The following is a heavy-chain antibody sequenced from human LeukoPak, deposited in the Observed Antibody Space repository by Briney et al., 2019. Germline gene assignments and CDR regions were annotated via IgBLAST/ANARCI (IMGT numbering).Heavy chain of an antibody. Sequence: ASVKVYCKASRYTFTSYDINWVRQATGQGVEWMGWMNPNSGNTGYAQKFQGRVTMTRNTSTSTAYMELSSLRSEDTAVYYCARGKYYDFWSGYYFSGGLDYWGQGTLVTVSS. CDR3: ARGKYYDFWSGYYFSGGLDY. CDR2: MNPNSGNT. CDR1: RYTFTSYD. D-gene: IGHD3-3*01. J-gene: IGHJ4*02. V-gene: IGHV1-8*01.